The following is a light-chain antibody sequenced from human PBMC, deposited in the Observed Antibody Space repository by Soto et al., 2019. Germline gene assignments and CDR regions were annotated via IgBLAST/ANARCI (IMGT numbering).Light chain of an antibody. Sequence: QSALTQPPSASGSPGQSVTISCTGTSSDIGGYNYVSWYQQHPGKAPKLMIYEVSKRPSGVPDRFSGSKSGNTASLTVSGLQAEDDADYYCSSYAGSNNPYVFGTGTNVTVL. CDR1: SSDIGGYNY. CDR3: SSYAGSNNPYV. V-gene: IGLV2-8*01. J-gene: IGLJ1*01. CDR2: EVS.